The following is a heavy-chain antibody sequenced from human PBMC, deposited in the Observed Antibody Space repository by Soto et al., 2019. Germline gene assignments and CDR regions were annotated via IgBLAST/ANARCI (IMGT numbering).Heavy chain of an antibody. CDR2: ISGSGGST. V-gene: IGHV3-23*01. D-gene: IGHD6-19*01. CDR1: GFTFSSYA. Sequence: GGSLRLSCAASGFTFSSYAMSWVRQAPGKGLEWVSAISGSGGSTYYADSVKGRITISRDNSKNTLYLQMNSLRAEDTAVYYCAKDHSSVWYGGWFDYWGQGTLVTVSS. CDR3: AKDHSSVWYGGWFDY. J-gene: IGHJ4*02.